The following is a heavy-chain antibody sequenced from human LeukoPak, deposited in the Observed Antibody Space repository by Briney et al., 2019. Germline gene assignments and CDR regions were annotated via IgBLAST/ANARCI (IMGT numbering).Heavy chain of an antibody. J-gene: IGHJ4*02. V-gene: IGHV4-30-2*01. CDR2: IYHSGST. CDR3: ARVTMPWGRHGANFDY. D-gene: IGHD5-24*01. CDR1: GGPISSGGYY. Sequence: PSQTLSLTCTVSGGPISSGGYYWSWIRQPPGKGLEWIAYIYHSGSTYYNPSRKSRVTISVDRSKNQFSLKLSSVTAADTAVYYCARVTMPWGRHGANFDYWGQGTLVTVSS.